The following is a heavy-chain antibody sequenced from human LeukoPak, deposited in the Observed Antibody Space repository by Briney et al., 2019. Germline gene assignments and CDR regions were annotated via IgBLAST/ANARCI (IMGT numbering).Heavy chain of an antibody. J-gene: IGHJ4*02. CDR2: ISSSSSYI. Sequence: GGSLRLSSAASGFTFSSYSMNWVRQAPGKGLEWVSSISSSSSYIYYADSVKGRFTISRDNAKNSLYLHMNSLRAEDTAVCYCASGSPIAAAGTRIDYWGQGTLVTVSS. CDR1: GFTFSSYS. V-gene: IGHV3-21*01. CDR3: ASGSPIAAAGTRIDY. D-gene: IGHD6-13*01.